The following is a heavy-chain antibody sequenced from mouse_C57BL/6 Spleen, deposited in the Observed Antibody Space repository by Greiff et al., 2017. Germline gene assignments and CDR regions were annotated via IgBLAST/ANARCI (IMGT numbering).Heavy chain of an antibody. D-gene: IGHD1-1*01. CDR1: GYTFTGYW. CDR2: ILPGSGST. CDR3: ARAGFYYGSSSAWFAY. Sequence: QVQLQQSGAELMKPGASVKLSCKATGYTFTGYWIEWVKQRPGHGLEWIGEILPGSGSTNYNEKVKGKATFTADTSSNTAYMQLSSLTTEDSAIDYCARAGFYYGSSSAWFAYWGQGTLVTVSA. V-gene: IGHV1-9*01. J-gene: IGHJ3*01.